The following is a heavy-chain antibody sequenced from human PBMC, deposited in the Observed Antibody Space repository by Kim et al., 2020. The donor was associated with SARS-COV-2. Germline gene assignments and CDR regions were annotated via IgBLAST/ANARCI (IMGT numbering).Heavy chain of an antibody. CDR2: IYTSGST. J-gene: IGHJ6*02. D-gene: IGHD2-15*01. CDR1: GGSISSYY. Sequence: WETLSLTCTVSGGSISSYYWSWIRQPAGKGLEWIGRIYTSGSTNYNPSLKSRVTMSVDTSKNQFSLKLSSVTAADTAVYYCAGVAYCSGGSCYSDYYYYGMHVWGQGTTVTVSS. V-gene: IGHV4-4*07. CDR3: AGVAYCSGGSCYSDYYYYGMHV.